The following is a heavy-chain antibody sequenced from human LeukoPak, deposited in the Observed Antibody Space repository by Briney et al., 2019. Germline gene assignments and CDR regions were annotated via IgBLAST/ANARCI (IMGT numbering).Heavy chain of an antibody. CDR1: GGSISSYY. J-gene: IGHJ6*03. CDR3: ARALRVGATRYQYYYMDV. V-gene: IGHV4-59*01. CDR2: IYYSGST. Sequence: SETLSLTCTVSGGSISSYYWSWIRQPPGKGLEWIGYIYYSGSTNYNPSLKSRVTISVDTSKNQFSLKLSSVTAADTAVYYCARALRVGATRYQYYYMDVWGKGTTVTVSS. D-gene: IGHD1-26*01.